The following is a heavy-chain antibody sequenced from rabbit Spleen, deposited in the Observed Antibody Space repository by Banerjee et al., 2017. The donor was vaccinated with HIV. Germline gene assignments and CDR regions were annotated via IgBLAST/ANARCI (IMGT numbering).Heavy chain of an antibody. D-gene: IGHD6-1*01. CDR2: INTATGKA. J-gene: IGHJ6*01. Sequence: QEQLVESGGGLVKPEGSLTLTCKASGFSFSDTDVMCWVRQAPGKGLEWIACINTATGKAVYASWAKGRFTISKTSSTTLTLQMTSLTAADTATYFCARTTYGYDDYADLYYAAMDLWGPGTLVTVS. V-gene: IGHV1S45*01. CDR1: GFSFSDTDV. CDR3: ARTTYGYDDYADLYYAAMDL.